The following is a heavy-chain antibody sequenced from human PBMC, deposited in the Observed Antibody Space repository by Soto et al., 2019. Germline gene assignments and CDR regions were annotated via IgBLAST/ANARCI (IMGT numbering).Heavy chain of an antibody. Sequence: GGSLRLSCAASGFTFSSYAMHWVRQAPGKGLEWVAVISYDGSNKYYADSVKGRFTISRDNSKNTLYLQMNSLRAEDTAVYYCAKDRGGYSYGYGFDYWGQGTLVTVSS. J-gene: IGHJ4*02. CDR3: AKDRGGYSYGYGFDY. D-gene: IGHD5-18*01. V-gene: IGHV3-30-3*01. CDR2: ISYDGSNK. CDR1: GFTFSSYA.